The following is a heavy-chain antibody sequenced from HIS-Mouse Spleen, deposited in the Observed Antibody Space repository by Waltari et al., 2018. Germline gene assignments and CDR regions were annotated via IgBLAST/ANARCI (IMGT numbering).Heavy chain of an antibody. V-gene: IGHV3-74*01. J-gene: IGHJ2*01. CDR2: INSDGSST. CDR3: ARVNWGYWYFDL. CDR1: GFTCSSYW. Sequence: EVQLVESGGGLVQPGGSLRPSCAASGFTCSSYWLHSVRQAPGTGLVWVSRINSDGSSTSYADSVKGRFTISRDNAKNTLYLQMNSLRAEDTAVYYCARVNWGYWYFDLWGRGTLVTVSS. D-gene: IGHD7-27*01.